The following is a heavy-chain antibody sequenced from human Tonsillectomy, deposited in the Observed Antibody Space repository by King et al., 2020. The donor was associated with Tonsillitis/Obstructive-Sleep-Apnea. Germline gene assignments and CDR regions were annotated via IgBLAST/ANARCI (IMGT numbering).Heavy chain of an antibody. CDR1: GFTFSSYT. Sequence: VQLVQSGGGLVQPGGSLRLSCSASGFTFSSYTIHWVRQAPGKGLEYVSGISGNGGSTYYADSVKGRFTISRDNSKNTLYLQMSSLRAEDTAVYYCVKXSSXSASFEXWGXGTLVTVS. CDR3: VKXSSXSASFEX. D-gene: IGHD2/OR15-2a*01. V-gene: IGHV3-64D*06. J-gene: IGHJ4*02. CDR2: ISGNGGST.